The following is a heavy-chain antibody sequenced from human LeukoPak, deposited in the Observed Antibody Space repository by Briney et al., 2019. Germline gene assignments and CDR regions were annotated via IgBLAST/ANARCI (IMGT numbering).Heavy chain of an antibody. D-gene: IGHD6-13*01. CDR3: ARTASSSWYFYGMDA. CDR2: INHSGST. Sequence: SETLSLTCAVYGGSFSGYYWSWIRQPPGKGLEWIGEINHSGSTNYNPSLKSRVTISVDTSKNQFSLKLSSVTAADTAVYYCARTASSSWYFYGMDAWGQGTTVTVSS. J-gene: IGHJ6*02. V-gene: IGHV4-34*01. CDR1: GGSFSGYY.